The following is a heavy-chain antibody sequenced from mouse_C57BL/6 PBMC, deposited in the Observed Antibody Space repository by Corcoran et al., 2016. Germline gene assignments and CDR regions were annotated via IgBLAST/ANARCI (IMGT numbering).Heavy chain of an antibody. D-gene: IGHD1-1*02. CDR3: ARYGSYVDY. J-gene: IGHJ2*01. Sequence: QIQLVQSGPELKKPGETVKISCKASGYTFTTYGMSWVKQAPGKGLKWMGWINTYSGVPTYADDFKGRFAFSLETSASTAYLQINNLKNEDTATYFCARYGSYVDYWGQGTTLTVSS. V-gene: IGHV9-3*01. CDR1: GYTFTTYG. CDR2: INTYSGVP.